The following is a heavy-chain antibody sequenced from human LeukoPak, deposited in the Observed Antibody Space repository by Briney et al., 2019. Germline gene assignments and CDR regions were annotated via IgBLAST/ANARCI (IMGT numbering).Heavy chain of an antibody. V-gene: IGHV3-53*01. CDR3: ARDLAAGGTYPHY. CDR2: IYGGGST. J-gene: IGHJ4*02. CDR1: GFTVSSNY. D-gene: IGHD6-13*01. Sequence: GVSLRLSCAASGFTVSSNYMSWVRQAPGKGPEWVSVIYGGGSTYYADSVKGRFTISRDNSKNTLYLQMNSLRAEDTAVYYCARDLAAGGTYPHYWGQGTLVTVSS.